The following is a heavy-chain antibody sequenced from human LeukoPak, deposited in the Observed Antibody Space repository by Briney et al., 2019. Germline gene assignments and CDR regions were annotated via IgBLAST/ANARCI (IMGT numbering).Heavy chain of an antibody. Sequence: SETLSLTCTVSGGSISSYYWSWIRQPPGKGLEWIGEINHSGSTNYNPSLKSRVTISVDTSKNQFSLKLSSVTAADTAVYYCARVRSSSSGVEYWGQGTLVTVSS. CDR1: GGSISSYY. D-gene: IGHD6-6*01. V-gene: IGHV4-34*01. J-gene: IGHJ4*02. CDR3: ARVRSSSSGVEY. CDR2: INHSGST.